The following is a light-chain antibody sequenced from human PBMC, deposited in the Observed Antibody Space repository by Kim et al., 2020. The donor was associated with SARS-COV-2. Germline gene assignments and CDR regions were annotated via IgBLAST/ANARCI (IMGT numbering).Light chain of an antibody. J-gene: IGLJ1*01. CDR2: GKN. CDR3: NSRDSSGNRD. V-gene: IGLV3-19*01. Sequence: SSELTQDPAVSVALGQTVRITCQGDSLRSYYASWYQQKPGQAPVLVIYGKNNRPSGIPDRFSGSSSGNTASLTITGAQAEDEADYYCNSRDSSGNRDLGT. CDR1: SLRSYY.